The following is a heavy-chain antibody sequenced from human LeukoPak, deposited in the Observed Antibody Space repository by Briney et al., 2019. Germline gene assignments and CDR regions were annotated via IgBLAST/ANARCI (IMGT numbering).Heavy chain of an antibody. CDR2: IYYSGST. CDR3: ARASGIAARRVLDY. D-gene: IGHD6-6*01. Sequence: SETLSLTCAVSGGSISSGGYSWSWIRQPPGKGLEWIGYIYYSGSTYYNPSLKSRVTISVDTSKNQSSLKLSSVTAADTAVYYCARASGIAARRVLDYWGQGTLVTVSS. J-gene: IGHJ4*02. V-gene: IGHV4-30-4*07. CDR1: GGSISSGGYS.